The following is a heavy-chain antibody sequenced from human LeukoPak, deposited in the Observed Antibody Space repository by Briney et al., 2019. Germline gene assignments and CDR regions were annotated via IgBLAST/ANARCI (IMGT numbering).Heavy chain of an antibody. D-gene: IGHD2-2*01. Sequence: ASVKVSFKASGYTFTIYGISWVRQAPGQGLEWMGWISAYNGNTNYAQKVQGRVTMTTDTSTSTAYMELRSLRSDDTAVYYCARDIVVVPAAIYYYYYGMDVGGKGTTVTVS. CDR3: ARDIVVVPAAIYYYYYGMDV. J-gene: IGHJ6*04. V-gene: IGHV1-18*04. CDR1: GYTFTIYG. CDR2: ISAYNGNT.